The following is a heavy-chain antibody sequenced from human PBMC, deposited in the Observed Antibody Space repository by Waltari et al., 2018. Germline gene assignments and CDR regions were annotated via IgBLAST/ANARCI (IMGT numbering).Heavy chain of an antibody. CDR1: GLRFVTYG. J-gene: IGHJ4*02. D-gene: IGHD5-12*01. V-gene: IGHV3-30*18. CDR2: ISFDGNEK. Sequence: QVQLVESGGGVVQPGRSLRLSCTASGLRFVTYGMHWVRQAPGKGLEWVAIISFDGNEKHYADSVKGRLTVSRDNSKNTLFLQLNSLRAEDTAVYYCAKELYPGYARRLFDYWGQGTLVTVSS. CDR3: AKELYPGYARRLFDY.